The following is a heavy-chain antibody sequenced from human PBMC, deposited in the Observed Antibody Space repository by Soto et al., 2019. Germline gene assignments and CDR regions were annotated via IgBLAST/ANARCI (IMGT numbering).Heavy chain of an antibody. CDR3: ARTGGDYDSSGYYFHNDF. V-gene: IGHV4-31*03. CDR2: IYYSGST. D-gene: IGHD3-22*01. Sequence: PSETLSLTCTVSGGSISSGGYYWSWIRQHPGKGLEWIGYIYYSGSTYYNPSLKSRVTISVDTSKNQFSLKLSSVTAADTAVYYCARTGGDYDSSGYYFHNDFWGQGTLVTVSS. CDR1: GGSISSGGYY. J-gene: IGHJ4*02.